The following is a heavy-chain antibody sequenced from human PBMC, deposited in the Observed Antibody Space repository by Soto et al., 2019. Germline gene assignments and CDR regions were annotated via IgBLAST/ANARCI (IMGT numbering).Heavy chain of an antibody. V-gene: IGHV1-18*01. CDR2: ISANNANT. Sequence: ASVKVSCKASGGTFSSYAINWVRRAPGQGLEWMGWISANNANTNYAQKLQGRVTMTTDTSTSTAYMELRSLRSDDTAVYYCARGNHFDYWGQGTLVTVSS. D-gene: IGHD1-1*01. CDR1: GGTFSSYA. J-gene: IGHJ4*02. CDR3: ARGNHFDY.